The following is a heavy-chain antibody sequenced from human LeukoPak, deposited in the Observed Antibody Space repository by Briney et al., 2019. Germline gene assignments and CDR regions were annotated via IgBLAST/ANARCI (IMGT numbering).Heavy chain of an antibody. V-gene: IGHV4-59*01. Sequence: SEPLSLTCTVSGGSISSYYWSWIWQPPGKGLEWIGYIYYSGSTNYNPSLKSRVTISVDTSKNQFSLKLSSVTAADTAVYYCARDPHQLQLWPQPYFDYWGQGTLVTLSS. CDR1: GGSISSYY. CDR2: IYYSGST. J-gene: IGHJ4*02. D-gene: IGHD5-18*01. CDR3: ARDPHQLQLWPQPYFDY.